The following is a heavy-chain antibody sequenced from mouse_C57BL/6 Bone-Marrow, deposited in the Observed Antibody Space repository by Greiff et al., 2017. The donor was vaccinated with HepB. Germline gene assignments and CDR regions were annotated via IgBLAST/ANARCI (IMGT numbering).Heavy chain of an antibody. V-gene: IGHV1-26*01. CDR1: GYTFTDYY. CDR2: INPNNGGT. Sequence: EVQLQQSGPELVKPGASVKISCKASGYTFTDYYMNWVKQSHGKSLEWIGDINPNNGGTSYNQKFKGKATLTVDKSSSTAYMELRSLTSEDSAVYYCARRDQLGGAYYFDYWGQGTTLTVSS. J-gene: IGHJ2*01. D-gene: IGHD4-1*02. CDR3: ARRDQLGGAYYFDY.